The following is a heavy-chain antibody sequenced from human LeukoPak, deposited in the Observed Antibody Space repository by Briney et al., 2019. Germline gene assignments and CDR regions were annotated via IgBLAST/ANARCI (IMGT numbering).Heavy chain of an antibody. J-gene: IGHJ4*02. Sequence: PGGSLRLSCAASGFIFTNYGMHWVRQAPGKGLEWVAVISYDGSNKYYVDSVKGRFTISRDNSKNTLSLQMNSLRAEDTAVYYCAGLIGSYYFPYWGQGTLVTVSS. V-gene: IGHV3-30*03. CDR1: GFIFTNYG. CDR2: ISYDGSNK. CDR3: AGLIGSYYFPY. D-gene: IGHD1-26*01.